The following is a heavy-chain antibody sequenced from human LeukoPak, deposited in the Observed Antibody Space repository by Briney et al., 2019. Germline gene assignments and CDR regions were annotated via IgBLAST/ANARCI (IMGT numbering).Heavy chain of an antibody. J-gene: IGHJ3*02. CDR3: AKGSVPVVAMNAFEI. Sequence: GGSLRLSCAASGFTFSSYAMSWVRQAPGKGLEWVSVISGSGVNTYYADSVKGRFTISRDNSKNTLFLQMNSLRAEDTAVYYCAKGSVPVVAMNAFEIWGQGTMVTVSS. CDR2: ISGSGVNT. CDR1: GFTFSSYA. V-gene: IGHV3-23*01. D-gene: IGHD2-2*01.